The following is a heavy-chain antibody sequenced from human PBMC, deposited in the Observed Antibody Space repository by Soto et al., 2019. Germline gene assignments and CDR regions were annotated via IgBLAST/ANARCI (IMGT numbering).Heavy chain of an antibody. CDR1: GGSSGVVTW. Sequence: QVQLQESGPGLVKPSGTFPPTCPSLGGSSGVVTWGSWSRHPPGKGRGGLGEFFIGGSTNYNPSLKSRVTISVDKSKNQFSLKLSSVTAADTAVYYCARDRWDIVVVPAATPDYYYYGMDVWGQGTTVTVSS. CDR2: FFIGGST. J-gene: IGHJ6*02. CDR3: ARDRWDIVVVPAATPDYYYYGMDV. D-gene: IGHD2-2*01. V-gene: IGHV4-4*02.